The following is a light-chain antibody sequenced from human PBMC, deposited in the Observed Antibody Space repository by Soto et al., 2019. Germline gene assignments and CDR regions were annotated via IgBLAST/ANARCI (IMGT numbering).Light chain of an antibody. Sequence: EIVLTQSPATLSLSPGERATLSCRASQSVSGYLAWYQQKPGQAPRLLMYDASNRATGIPARFSGSGSGTDFTLTISRLQPEDFAVYYCQQRSNWPSTFGGGTKVEIK. J-gene: IGKJ4*01. CDR2: DAS. V-gene: IGKV3-11*01. CDR3: QQRSNWPST. CDR1: QSVSGY.